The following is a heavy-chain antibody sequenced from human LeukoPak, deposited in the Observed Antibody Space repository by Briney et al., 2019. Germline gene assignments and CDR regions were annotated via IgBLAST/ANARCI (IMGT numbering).Heavy chain of an antibody. CDR2: INPNSGGT. V-gene: IGHV1-2*02. CDR1: GYTFTGYY. Sequence: ASVKVSCKASGYTFTGYYMHWVRQAPGQGLEWMGWINPNSGGTNYAQKFQGRVTMTRDMSTSTVYMELSSLRSEDTAVYYCARDGPPYCTNGVCYTRPYDYWGQGTLVTVSS. D-gene: IGHD2-8*01. J-gene: IGHJ4*02. CDR3: ARDGPPYCTNGVCYTRPYDY.